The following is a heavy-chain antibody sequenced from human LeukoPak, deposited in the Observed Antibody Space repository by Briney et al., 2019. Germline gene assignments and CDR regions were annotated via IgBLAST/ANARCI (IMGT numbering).Heavy chain of an antibody. CDR2: ISSSGSTI. CDR3: ARVPSILQREYYFDY. V-gene: IGHV3-48*03. CDR1: GFTFSSYE. Sequence: GGSLRLSCAASGFTFSSYEMNWVRQAPGKGLEWVSYISSSGSTIYYADSVKGRFTISRDNAKNSLYLQMNSLRAEDTAVYYCARVPSILQREYYFDYWGQGTLVTVSS. J-gene: IGHJ4*02. D-gene: IGHD3-9*01.